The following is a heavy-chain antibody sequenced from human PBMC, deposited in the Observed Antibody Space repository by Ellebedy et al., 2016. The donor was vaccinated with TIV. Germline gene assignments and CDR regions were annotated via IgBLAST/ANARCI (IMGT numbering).Heavy chain of an antibody. V-gene: IGHV3-66*01. Sequence: PGGSLRLSCAASGFTVNSYFMTWVRQAPGKGLEWVSVIYKGGGTNYTDSVVGRFTISRDNSENTLYLQMDSLRVEDTAVYYCARDPGGGGNYGDNWFDPWGQGTLVTVSS. CDR2: IYKGGGT. CDR3: ARDPGGGGNYGDNWFDP. J-gene: IGHJ5*02. D-gene: IGHD3-22*01. CDR1: GFTVNSYF.